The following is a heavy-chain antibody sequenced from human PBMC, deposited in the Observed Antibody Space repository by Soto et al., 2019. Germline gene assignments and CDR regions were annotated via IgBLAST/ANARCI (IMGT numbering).Heavy chain of an antibody. J-gene: IGHJ3*02. Sequence: VQLLESGGGLVQPGGSLRLSCAASGFTFSSYAMSWVRQAPGKGLEWVSAISGSGGSTYYADSVKGRFTISRDNSKNTLYLQMNSLRAEDTAVYYCAKVGRGTMVRGVIIIGAFDIWGQGTMVTVSS. CDR1: GFTFSSYA. V-gene: IGHV3-23*01. CDR2: ISGSGGST. CDR3: AKVGRGTMVRGVIIIGAFDI. D-gene: IGHD3-10*01.